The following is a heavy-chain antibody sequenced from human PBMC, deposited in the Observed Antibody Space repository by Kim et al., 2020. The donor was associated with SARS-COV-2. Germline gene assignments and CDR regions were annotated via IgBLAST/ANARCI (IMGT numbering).Heavy chain of an antibody. J-gene: IGHJ6*02. CDR1: GFTFSSYA. CDR3: ARELSYYGMDV. CDR2: ISYDGSNK. V-gene: IGHV3-30-3*01. Sequence: GGSLRLSCAASGFTFSSYAMHWVRQAPGKGLEWVAVISYDGSNKYYADSVKGRFTISRDNSKNTLYLQMNSPRAEDTAVYYCARELSYYGMDVWGQGTTVTVSS.